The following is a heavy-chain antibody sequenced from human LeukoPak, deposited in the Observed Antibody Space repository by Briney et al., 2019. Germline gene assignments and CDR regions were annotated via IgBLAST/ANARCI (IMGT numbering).Heavy chain of an antibody. CDR1: GYTFTGYY. CDR3: ARDPSFPIVVVPAAMSQSPGAFDI. V-gene: IGHV1-2*02. Sequence: GASVKVSCKASGYTFTGYYMHWVRQAPGQGLEWMGWINPNSGGTNYAQKFQGRVTMTRGTSISTAYMELSRLRSDDTAVYYCARDPSFPIVVVPAAMSQSPGAFDIWGQGTMVTVSS. D-gene: IGHD2-2*01. CDR2: INPNSGGT. J-gene: IGHJ3*02.